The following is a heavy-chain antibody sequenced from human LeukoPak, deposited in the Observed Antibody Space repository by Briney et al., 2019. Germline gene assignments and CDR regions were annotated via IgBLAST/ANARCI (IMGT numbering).Heavy chain of an antibody. Sequence: TGGSLRLSCAASGFTFSSYSMNWVRQAPGKGLEWVSSISGSSTYIYYADSVKGRFTISRDNAKNSLYLQMNSLRAEDTAVYYCARDQIAAAGIDYWGQGTLVTVSS. CDR2: ISGSSTYI. J-gene: IGHJ4*02. CDR1: GFTFSSYS. D-gene: IGHD6-13*01. CDR3: ARDQIAAAGIDY. V-gene: IGHV3-21*01.